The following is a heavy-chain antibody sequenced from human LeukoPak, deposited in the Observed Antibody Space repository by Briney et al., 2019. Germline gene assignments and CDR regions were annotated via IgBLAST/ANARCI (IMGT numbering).Heavy chain of an antibody. D-gene: IGHD2-2*01. CDR1: GFTFSSYA. CDR2: ISGRGAST. Sequence: GGSLRLSCAASGFTFSSYAMSWVRQAPGKGLEWVSAISGRGASTYYADSVRGRFTISRDNSKNTLYLQMNSLRAEDTAVYYCAASLPNIVVVPATKGPFGYWGQGTLVTVSS. CDR3: AASLPNIVVVPATKGPFGY. J-gene: IGHJ4*02. V-gene: IGHV3-23*01.